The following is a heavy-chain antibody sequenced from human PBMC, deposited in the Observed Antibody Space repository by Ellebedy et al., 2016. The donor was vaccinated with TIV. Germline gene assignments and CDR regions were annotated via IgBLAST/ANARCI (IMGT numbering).Heavy chain of an antibody. D-gene: IGHD5-12*01. CDR1: GFTFTTYW. V-gene: IGHV3-7*03. Sequence: GESLKISCAASGFTFTTYWMSWVRQAPGKGLEWVANMNQVGSEKYYVDSVKGRFTISRDNAQNSLCLHMNNLRAEDTAVYYCARDPNSPGDTGYGDYWGQGVVVTVST. J-gene: IGHJ4*02. CDR3: ARDPNSPGDTGYGDY. CDR2: MNQVGSEK.